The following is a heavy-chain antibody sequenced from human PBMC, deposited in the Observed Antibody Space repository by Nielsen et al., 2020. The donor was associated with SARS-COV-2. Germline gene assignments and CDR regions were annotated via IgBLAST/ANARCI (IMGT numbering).Heavy chain of an antibody. Sequence: SETLSLTCTVSGGSISSGGYYWSWIRQHPGKGLEWIGYIYYSGSTYYNPSLKSRVTISVDTSKNQFSLKLSSVTAADTAVYYCARRVTIFGVVDVIDYWGQGTLVTVSS. J-gene: IGHJ4*02. CDR2: IYYSGST. CDR1: GGSISSGGYY. V-gene: IGHV4-31*03. CDR3: ARRVTIFGVVDVIDY. D-gene: IGHD3-3*01.